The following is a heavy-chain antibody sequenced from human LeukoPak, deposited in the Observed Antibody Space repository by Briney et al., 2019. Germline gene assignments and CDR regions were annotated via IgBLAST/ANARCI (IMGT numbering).Heavy chain of an antibody. CDR2: IYYSGST. V-gene: IGHV4-59*01. J-gene: IGHJ5*02. CDR1: GGSISSYY. D-gene: IGHD5-18*01. CDR3: ARSGYSYVASWFDP. Sequence: SETLSLTCTVSGGSISSYYWSWIRRPPGKGLEWIGYIYYSGSTNYNPSLKSRVTISVDTSKNQLSLKLSSVTAADTAVYYCARSGYSYVASWFDPWGQGTLVTVSS.